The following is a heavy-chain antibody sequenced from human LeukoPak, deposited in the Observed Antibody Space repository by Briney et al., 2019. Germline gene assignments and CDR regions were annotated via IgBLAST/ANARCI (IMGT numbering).Heavy chain of an antibody. V-gene: IGHV1-69*06. D-gene: IGHD5-12*01. CDR2: IIPIFGTA. J-gene: IGHJ6*03. Sequence: GASVKVSCKASGGTFSSYAISWVRQAPGQGLEWMGGIIPIFGTANYAQKFQGRVTITADKSTSTAYMELSSLRSEDTAVYYCARVRVDIVATMRGEIYYYYMDVWGKGTTVTVSS. CDR3: ARVRVDIVATMRGEIYYYYMDV. CDR1: GGTFSSYA.